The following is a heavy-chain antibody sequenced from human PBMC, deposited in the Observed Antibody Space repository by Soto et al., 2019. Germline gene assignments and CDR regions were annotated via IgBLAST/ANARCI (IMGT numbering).Heavy chain of an antibody. CDR3: ARHFWSGFYRFDP. D-gene: IGHD3-3*02. Sequence: SETLSLTCTVYGGSFSGYYWSWIRQPPGKGLEWIGEINHSGSTNYNPSLKSRVTISVDTSKNQFSLKLSSVTAADTAVYYCARHFWSGFYRFDPWGQGTLVTVSS. CDR2: INHSGST. J-gene: IGHJ5*02. V-gene: IGHV4-34*01. CDR1: GGSFSGYY.